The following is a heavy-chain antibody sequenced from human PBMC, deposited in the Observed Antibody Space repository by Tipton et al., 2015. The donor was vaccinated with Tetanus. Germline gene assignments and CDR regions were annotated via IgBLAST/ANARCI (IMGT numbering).Heavy chain of an antibody. D-gene: IGHD1-1*01. CDR2: IYSGGST. CDR3: ARDRERGYGYFDY. Sequence: SLRLSCAASGFTVSSNYMSWVRQAPGKGLEWASVIYSGGSTYYADSVKGRFTISRDNSKNTLYLQMNSLRAEDTAVYYCARDRERGYGYFDYWGQGTLVTVSS. V-gene: IGHV3-66*01. J-gene: IGHJ4*02. CDR1: GFTVSSNY.